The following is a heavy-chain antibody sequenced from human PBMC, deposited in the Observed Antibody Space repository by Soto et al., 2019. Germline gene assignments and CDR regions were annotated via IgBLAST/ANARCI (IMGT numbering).Heavy chain of an antibody. CDR2: ISGGGETT. CDR3: AFNSGSGSYYFDY. V-gene: IGHV3-23*01. CDR1: GFTFSSYA. D-gene: IGHD3-10*01. J-gene: IGHJ4*01. Sequence: EVQLLESGGGLVQTGGSLRLSCAAYGFTFSSYAMWWVRQAPGKGLECVSAISGGGETTYYADSVKGRFTISRDNSKNTHYLQMNSLRAEDTTVYYCAFNSGSGSYYFDYWGHGALVTVSS.